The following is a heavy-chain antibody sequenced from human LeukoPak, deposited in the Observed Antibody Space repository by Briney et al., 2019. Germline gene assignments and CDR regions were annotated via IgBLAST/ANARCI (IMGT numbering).Heavy chain of an antibody. V-gene: IGHV3-30-3*02. J-gene: IGHJ2*01. CDR3: AKIHATGWYDWFFDL. D-gene: IGHD6-19*01. Sequence: GRSLRLSCAASGFSFSNYAMHWLRQAPGKGLEGVSVISKDGGNTHYADSVKGRFTVSRDDSKNTLYLQMNSVRSDDTAVYHCAKIHATGWYDWFFDLWGRGSQVTVSS. CDR1: GFSFSNYA. CDR2: ISKDGGNT.